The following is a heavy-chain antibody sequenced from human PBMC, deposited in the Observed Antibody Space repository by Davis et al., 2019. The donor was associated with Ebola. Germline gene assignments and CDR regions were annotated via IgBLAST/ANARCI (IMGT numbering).Heavy chain of an antibody. D-gene: IGHD2-8*02. CDR1: GFTFSSYA. CDR3: VKEGRLVPYFDY. V-gene: IGHV3-64D*08. Sequence: GESLKISCSASGFTFSSYAMHWVRQAPGKGLEYVSAISSNGGSTYYADSVKGRFTISRDNSKNTLYLQMSSLRAEDTAVYYCVKEGRLVPYFDYWGQGTLVTVSS. CDR2: ISSNGGST. J-gene: IGHJ4*02.